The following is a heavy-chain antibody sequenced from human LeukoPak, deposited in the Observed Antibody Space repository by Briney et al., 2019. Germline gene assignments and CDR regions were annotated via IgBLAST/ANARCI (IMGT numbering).Heavy chain of an antibody. CDR1: GYSFTSYW. J-gene: IGHJ1*01. CDR2: IYPGDSDT. CDR3: ARGSIAADGTAAEYFQH. D-gene: IGHD6-13*01. Sequence: GEALKISCKGAGYSFTSYWIGWVRQMPGKGREWRGTIYPGDSDTRYSPSFQGQVTISADKSISTAYLQWSSLKASDTAMYYCARGSIAADGTAAEYFQHWGQGTLVTVSS. V-gene: IGHV5-51*01.